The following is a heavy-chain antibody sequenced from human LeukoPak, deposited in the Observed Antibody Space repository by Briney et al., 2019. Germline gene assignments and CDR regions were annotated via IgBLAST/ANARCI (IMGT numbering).Heavy chain of an antibody. CDR3: TREFKD. Sequence: SETLSLTCTVSGGSISGHFWSWIRQPAGKGLEWIGRIDTSGNTNYNPSLKSRVTMSVDTSKNQFSMKLNSVTGADTAVYYCTREFKDWGQGTLVTVSS. J-gene: IGHJ4*02. V-gene: IGHV4-4*07. CDR1: GGSISGHF. CDR2: IDTSGNT.